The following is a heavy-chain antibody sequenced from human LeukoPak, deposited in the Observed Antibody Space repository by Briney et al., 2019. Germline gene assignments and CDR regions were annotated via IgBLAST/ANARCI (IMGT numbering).Heavy chain of an antibody. V-gene: IGHV3-30*02. CDR1: PFTFSSYG. CDR3: ANTMYSSAWSPFDY. Sequence: GSLRLSCAASPFTFSSYGMHWVRPAPGKGLEWVAFIQYDGNKRYYTDSVKGRFTISRDNSKNTLYLQMNSLRPEDTALYYCANTMYSSAWSPFDYWGRGTLVTVSS. J-gene: IGHJ4*02. D-gene: IGHD6-19*01. CDR2: IQYDGNKR.